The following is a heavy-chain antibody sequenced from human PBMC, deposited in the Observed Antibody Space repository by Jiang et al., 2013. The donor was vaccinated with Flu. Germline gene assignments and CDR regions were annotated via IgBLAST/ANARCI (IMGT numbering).Heavy chain of an antibody. D-gene: IGHD2-2*01. Sequence: LKKPGASVKVSCKTSGYTFTSYAMNWVRQAPGQGLEWMGWINTDTGNPTYAQGFTGRFVFSLDTSVNTAYLEIYSLKAEDTAMYYCARGMGYCSSASCYFDSWGQGTLVTVSS. CDR2: INTDTGNP. V-gene: IGHV7-4-1*01. CDR1: GYTFTSYA. J-gene: IGHJ4*02. CDR3: ARGMGYCSSASCYFDS.